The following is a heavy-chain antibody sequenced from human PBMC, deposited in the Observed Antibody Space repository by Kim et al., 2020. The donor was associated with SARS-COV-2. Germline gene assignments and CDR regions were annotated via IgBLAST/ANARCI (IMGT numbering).Heavy chain of an antibody. J-gene: IGHJ6*02. CDR3: ARESRRRGYYYYGMDV. V-gene: IGHV4-59*01. Sequence: SLRSRGTISVDTSKNQFSLKLGSVTAADTAVYYCARESRRRGYYYYGMDVWGQGTTVTVSS.